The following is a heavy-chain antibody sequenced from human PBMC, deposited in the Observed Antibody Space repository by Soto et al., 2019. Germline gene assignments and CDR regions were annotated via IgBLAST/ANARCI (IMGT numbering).Heavy chain of an antibody. J-gene: IGHJ6*02. Sequence: QVQLVQSAAEVKKPGASVKVSCKASGYTFISYGITWVRQAPGQGLEWMGWISPYNEYTNYAQKLQGRVTMTTDTSTRTGYVALRGLKSDGTAVYYCARGGYDDNSWGNWSHDVVAVWGQVTSVSVSS. V-gene: IGHV1-18*01. CDR3: ARGGYDDNSWGNWSHDVVAV. CDR2: ISPYNEYT. CDR1: GYTFISYG. D-gene: IGHD3-16*01.